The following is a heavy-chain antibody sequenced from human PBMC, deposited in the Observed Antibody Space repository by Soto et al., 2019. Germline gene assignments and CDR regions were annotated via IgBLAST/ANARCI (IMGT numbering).Heavy chain of an antibody. CDR1: GGSISSGGYY. Sequence: SETLSLTCTVSGGSISSGGYYWSWIRQHPGKGLEWIGYIYYSGSTYYNPSLKSRVTISVDTSKNQFSLKLSSVTAADTAVYYCARELDVMIPEGHDAFDIWGQGTMVTVSS. V-gene: IGHV4-31*03. D-gene: IGHD2-2*01. J-gene: IGHJ3*02. CDR3: ARELDVMIPEGHDAFDI. CDR2: IYYSGST.